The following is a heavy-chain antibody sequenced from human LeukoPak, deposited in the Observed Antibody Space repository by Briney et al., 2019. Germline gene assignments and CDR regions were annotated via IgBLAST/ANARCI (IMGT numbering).Heavy chain of an antibody. CDR3: AKATYYYDTNGSLGY. J-gene: IGHJ4*02. V-gene: IGHV3-23*01. Sequence: PGGSLRLSCAASGLTFSSYAMSWVRQAPGKGLEWVSAISGSGGGTHHADSVKGRFTVSRDNSKNTLYLQMNSLRAEDTAVYYCAKATYYYDTNGSLGYWGQGTLVTVSS. CDR1: GLTFSSYA. CDR2: ISGSGGGT. D-gene: IGHD3-22*01.